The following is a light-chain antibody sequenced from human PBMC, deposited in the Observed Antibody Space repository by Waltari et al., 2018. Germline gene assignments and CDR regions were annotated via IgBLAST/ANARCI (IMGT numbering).Light chain of an antibody. J-gene: IGKJ2*01. V-gene: IGKV3-15*01. Sequence: EVVLTQSPGALSVSPGESATLSCRARRNVGTSLAWYQQTPGQAPRLLVHEAKNRATDVPARFSGSGYGTQVTLTISSLQSEDFGVYYCHQYNYWPPAYTFGQGTKLEIK. CDR3: HQYNYWPPAYT. CDR2: EAK. CDR1: RNVGTS.